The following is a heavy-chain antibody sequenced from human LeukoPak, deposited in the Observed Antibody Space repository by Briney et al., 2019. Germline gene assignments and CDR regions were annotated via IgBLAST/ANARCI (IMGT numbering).Heavy chain of an antibody. V-gene: IGHV3-53*01. Sequence: GGSLRLSCAASGFTVSSNYMSWVRQAPGKGLEWVSVIYSVGSTYYADSVKGRFTISRDNSKNTLYLQMNSLKTEDTAVYYCTRGWFGELPADHWGQGTLVTVSS. D-gene: IGHD3-10*01. J-gene: IGHJ4*02. CDR3: TRGWFGELPADH. CDR2: IYSVGST. CDR1: GFTVSSNY.